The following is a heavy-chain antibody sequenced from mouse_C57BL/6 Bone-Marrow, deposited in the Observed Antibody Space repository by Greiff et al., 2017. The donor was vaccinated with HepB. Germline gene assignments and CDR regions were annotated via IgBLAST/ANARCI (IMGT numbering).Heavy chain of an antibody. CDR1: GYSFTGYY. D-gene: IGHD1-1*01. J-gene: IGHJ2*01. V-gene: IGHV1-42*01. CDR2: INPSTGGT. CDR3: ARSGGSSSFDY. Sequence: EVKLVESGPELVKPGASVKISCKASGYSFTGYYMNWVKQSPEKSLEWIGEINPSTGGTTYNQKFKAKATLTVDKSSSTAYMQLKSLTSEDSAVYYCARSGGSSSFDYWGQGTTLTVSS.